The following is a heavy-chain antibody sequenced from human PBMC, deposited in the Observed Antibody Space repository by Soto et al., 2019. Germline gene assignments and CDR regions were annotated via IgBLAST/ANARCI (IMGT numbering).Heavy chain of an antibody. CDR1: GFTFSSYG. J-gene: IGHJ4*02. CDR2: IWYDGSNQ. Sequence: QVQLVESGGGVVQPGRSLRLSCAASGFTFSSYGMHWVRQAPGKGLEWVAVIWYDGSNQYYSDSVKGRFTISRDNSKNTLFLQMNSLRAEDTAVYYCAREPCSGGTCHSDHWGQGTLVTVSS. D-gene: IGHD2-15*01. V-gene: IGHV3-33*01. CDR3: AREPCSGGTCHSDH.